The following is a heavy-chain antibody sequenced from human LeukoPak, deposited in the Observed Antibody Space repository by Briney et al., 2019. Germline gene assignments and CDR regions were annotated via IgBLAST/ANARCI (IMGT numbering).Heavy chain of an antibody. CDR1: GLTVSSNY. Sequence: GGSLRLSCAASGLTVSSNYMTWVRQAPGKGLEWVSVIYPGGSTYNVDSVKGRFTISTDNSKNTLYLQMNSLRAEDTGAYYCARDNTAMVGLDYWGQGTLVTVSS. D-gene: IGHD5-18*01. J-gene: IGHJ4*02. CDR2: IYPGGST. V-gene: IGHV3-66*01. CDR3: ARDNTAMVGLDY.